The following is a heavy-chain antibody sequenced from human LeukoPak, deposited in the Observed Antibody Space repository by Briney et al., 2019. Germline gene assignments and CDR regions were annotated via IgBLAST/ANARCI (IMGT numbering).Heavy chain of an antibody. V-gene: IGHV3-53*01. J-gene: IGHJ2*01. CDR1: GFAVSRNY. Sequence: GGSMRLSCAASGFAVSRNYMSWVRQAPGKGLEWVSVIYSGGSTYYADSVKGRFTISRDNSKNTLYLQMNSLRAEDTAVYYCAREKLWTYYWYFDLWGRGTLVTVSS. CDR3: AREKLWTYYWYFDL. CDR2: IYSGGST. D-gene: IGHD5-18*01.